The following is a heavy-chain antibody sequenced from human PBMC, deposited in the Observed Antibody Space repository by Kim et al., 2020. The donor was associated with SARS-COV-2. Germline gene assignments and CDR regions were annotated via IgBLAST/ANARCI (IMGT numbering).Heavy chain of an antibody. J-gene: IGHJ6*02. CDR3: TTDPCVVVVAAPYYYYGMDV. CDR1: GFTFSNAW. Sequence: GGSLRLSCAASGFTFSNAWMSWVRQAPGKGLEWVGRIKSKTDGGTTDYAAPVKGRFTISRDDSKNTLYLQMNSLKTEDTAVYYCTTDPCVVVVAAPYYYYGMDVWGQGTTVTVSS. CDR2: IKSKTDGGTT. V-gene: IGHV3-15*01. D-gene: IGHD2-15*01.